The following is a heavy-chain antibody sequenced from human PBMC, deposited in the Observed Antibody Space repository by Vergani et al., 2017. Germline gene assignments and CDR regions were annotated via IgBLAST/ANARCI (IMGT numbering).Heavy chain of an antibody. Sequence: QVQLQQWGAGLLKPSETLSLTCAVYGGSFSGYYWTWIRQPPGKGLEWIGEINHSGSTNYNPSLKSRVTISVDTSKNQFSLKLSSVTAADTAVYYCARAAPGVYYYGMDVWGQGP. V-gene: IGHV4-34*01. D-gene: IGHD3-10*01. CDR3: ARAAPGVYYYGMDV. CDR2: INHSGST. J-gene: IGHJ6*02. CDR1: GGSFSGYY.